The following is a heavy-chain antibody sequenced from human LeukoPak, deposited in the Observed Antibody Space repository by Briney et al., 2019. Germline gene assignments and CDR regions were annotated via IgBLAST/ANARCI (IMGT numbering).Heavy chain of an antibody. CDR3: AKDSSVTGTYDY. V-gene: IGHV3-30*18. CDR2: ISYDGSNK. CDR1: GFTFSKYD. Sequence: GGSLRLSCAASGFTFSKYDMHWVRQAPGKGLEWVAVISYDGSNKYYVDSVKGRFTISRDNSKNTVYLQMNSLRAEDTAVYYCAKDSSVTGTYDYWGQGTLVTVSS. D-gene: IGHD1-1*01. J-gene: IGHJ4*02.